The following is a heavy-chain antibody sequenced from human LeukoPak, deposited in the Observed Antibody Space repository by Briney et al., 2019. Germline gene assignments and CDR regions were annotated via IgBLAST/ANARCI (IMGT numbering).Heavy chain of an antibody. CDR3: ARAPMGGYTHTMGS. D-gene: IGHD5-18*01. CDR1: GFTFSAYW. J-gene: IGHJ5*02. Sequence: GGSLRLSCAASGFTFSAYWMHWVRQAPGKGLVWVSRISSDGSSTNYADSVKGRFTISRDNAKNTLYPQMDSLRAEDTAVYYCARAPMGGYTHTMGSWGQGTLVTVSS. V-gene: IGHV3-74*01. CDR2: ISSDGSST.